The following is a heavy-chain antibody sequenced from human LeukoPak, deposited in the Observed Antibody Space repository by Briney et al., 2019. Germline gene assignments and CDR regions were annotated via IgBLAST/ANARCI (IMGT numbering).Heavy chain of an antibody. CDR3: ATVRRYYDYVWGSYRLDY. V-gene: IGHV1-3*01. CDR1: GYTFTSYA. Sequence: ASVKVSCKASGYTFTSYAMHWVRQAPGQRLEWMGWINAGNGNTKYSQKFQGRVTITRDTSASTAYMELSSLRSEDTAVYYCATVRRYYDYVWGSYRLDYWGQGTLVTVSS. J-gene: IGHJ4*02. CDR2: INAGNGNT. D-gene: IGHD3-16*02.